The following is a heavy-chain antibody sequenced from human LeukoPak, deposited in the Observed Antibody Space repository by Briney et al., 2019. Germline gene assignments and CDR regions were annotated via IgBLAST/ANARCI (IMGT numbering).Heavy chain of an antibody. Sequence: SETLSLTCTVSGGSISSYYWSWIRQPPGKGLEWIGYIYTSGSTNYNPSLKSRVTISVDTSKNQISLRLTSVTAADTAVYYCARQSVAAGTHWFDPWGQGTLVTVSS. J-gene: IGHJ5*02. CDR3: ARQSVAAGTHWFDP. CDR2: IYTSGST. D-gene: IGHD6-13*01. CDR1: GGSISSYY. V-gene: IGHV4-4*09.